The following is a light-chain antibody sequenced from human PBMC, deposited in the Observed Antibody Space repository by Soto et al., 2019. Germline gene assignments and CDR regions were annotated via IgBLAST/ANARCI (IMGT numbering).Light chain of an antibody. V-gene: IGKV1-27*01. Sequence: IQMTQSPSSLSASVGDRVTITCRASQAIYNYLAWYQQKPGKVPTLLISAASTLQSGVTSRFSGSGSGTDFTLTISSLQPEDVATYYCQKFSAVPTFGGGPKVEI. CDR2: AAS. CDR3: QKFSAVPT. CDR1: QAIYNY. J-gene: IGKJ4*01.